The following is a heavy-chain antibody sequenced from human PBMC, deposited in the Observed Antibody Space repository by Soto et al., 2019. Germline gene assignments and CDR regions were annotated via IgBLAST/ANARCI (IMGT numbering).Heavy chain of an antibody. J-gene: IGHJ3*02. Sequence: LRLSCVASGFSFRTYAMSWVRQAPGEGLEWVSAISGSGGTTFYADSVKGRFTISRDNSINTLYLQMNNLRTEDTAVYYCAHPRGFGVFDAYDIWGQGTMVTVSS. V-gene: IGHV3-23*01. CDR1: GFSFRTYA. D-gene: IGHD3-10*01. CDR2: ISGSGGTT. CDR3: AHPRGFGVFDAYDI.